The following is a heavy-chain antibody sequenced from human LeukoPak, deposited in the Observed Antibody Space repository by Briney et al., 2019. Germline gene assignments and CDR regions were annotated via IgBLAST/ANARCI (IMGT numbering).Heavy chain of an antibody. J-gene: IGHJ4*02. D-gene: IGHD6-19*01. CDR3: VRRGDASSGWGDHDF. CDR2: IGGSGDKT. CDR1: GFTCNRNT. Sequence: GGSLRLSCAASGFTCNRNTISWVRQAPGKGLEWVSTIGGSGDKTFYADSVKGRFTISRDNSKNMVHLQMNSLTGEDTALYYCVRRGDASSGWGDHDFWGQGALVTVSS. V-gene: IGHV3-23*01.